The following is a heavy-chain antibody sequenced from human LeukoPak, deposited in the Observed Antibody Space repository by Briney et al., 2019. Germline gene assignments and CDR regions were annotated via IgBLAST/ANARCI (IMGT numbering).Heavy chain of an antibody. CDR3: ASNSGSYSYAFDI. J-gene: IGHJ3*02. D-gene: IGHD1-26*01. CDR1: GGSINGGSCY. Sequence: SETLSLTCSVSGGSINGGSCYWSWIRQPAGKPLVWIGHIFTTGSTSYNPSLRTRVTISEDSSKDQFSLNLKSVTAADTAVYYCASNSGSYSYAFDIWGQGTMVTVSS. V-gene: IGHV4-61*09. CDR2: IFTTGST.